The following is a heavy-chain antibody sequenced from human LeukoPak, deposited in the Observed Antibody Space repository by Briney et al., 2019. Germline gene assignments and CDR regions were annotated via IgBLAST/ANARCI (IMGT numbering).Heavy chain of an antibody. D-gene: IGHD6-13*01. J-gene: IGHJ4*02. CDR2: IYYSGST. V-gene: IGHV4-39*07. CDR3: ARGAAAGTRPFDY. Sequence: SETLSLTCTVSGGSISSSSYYWGWIRQPPGKGLEWIGSIYYSGSTYYNPSLKSRVTISVDTSKNQFSLKLSSVTAADTAVYYCARGAAAGTRPFDYWGQGTLVTVSS. CDR1: GGSISSSSYY.